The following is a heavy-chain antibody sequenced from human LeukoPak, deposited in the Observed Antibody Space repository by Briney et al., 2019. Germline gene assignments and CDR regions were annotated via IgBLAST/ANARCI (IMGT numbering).Heavy chain of an antibody. D-gene: IGHD1-14*01. CDR1: GFTFSSYM. CDR3: ASGSXXSGILEX. J-gene: IGHJ4*02. Sequence: GGSLRLSCAASGFTFSSYMMTWVRQAPGKGLEWVANIKPDGGEKFYVDSVRGRFTISRDNAKNSLYLQMNSLRAEDTAVYYCASGSXXSGILEXWGQGTLV. CDR2: IKPDGGEK. V-gene: IGHV3-7*01.